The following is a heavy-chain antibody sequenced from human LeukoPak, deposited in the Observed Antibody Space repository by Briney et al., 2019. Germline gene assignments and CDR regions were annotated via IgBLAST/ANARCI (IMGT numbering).Heavy chain of an antibody. CDR1: GGSVSSYY. CDR2: IYYSGST. V-gene: IGHV4-59*02. Sequence: SETLSLTCTVSGGSVSSYYWSWIRQPPGKGLEWIGYIYYSGSTNYNPSLKSRVTISVDTSKNQFSLKLSSVTAADTAVYYCARDSRYCSSTSCYYYYYYGMDVWGQGTTVTVSS. D-gene: IGHD2-2*01. CDR3: ARDSRYCSSTSCYYYYYYGMDV. J-gene: IGHJ6*02.